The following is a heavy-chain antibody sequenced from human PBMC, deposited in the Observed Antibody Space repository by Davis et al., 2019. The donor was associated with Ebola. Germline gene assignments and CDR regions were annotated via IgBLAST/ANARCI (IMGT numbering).Heavy chain of an antibody. Sequence: GGSLRLSCAASGFTFSDYYMDWVRQAPGKGLQWVGRSANKAKYYTTDYAGSVKGRFTISIDESRNSLYLQINSLKTEDTAVYYCTRVKDNSGYYYGAMGYWGQGTLVTVSS. V-gene: IGHV3-72*01. D-gene: IGHD3-22*01. J-gene: IGHJ4*02. CDR2: SANKAKYYTT. CDR3: TRVKDNSGYYYGAMGY. CDR1: GFTFSDYY.